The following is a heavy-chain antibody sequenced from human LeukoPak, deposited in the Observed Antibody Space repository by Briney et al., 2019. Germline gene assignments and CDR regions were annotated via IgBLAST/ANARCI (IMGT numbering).Heavy chain of an antibody. J-gene: IGHJ5*02. CDR2: IYYSGST. CDR1: GGSISSSSYY. CDR3: ARQVNYDFWSGYSPFNWFDP. D-gene: IGHD3-3*01. V-gene: IGHV4-39*01. Sequence: SSETLSLTCTVSGGSISSSSYYWGWIRQPPGKGLEWIGSIYYSGSTYYNPSLKSRVTISVDASKNQFSLKLSSVTAADTAVYYCARQVNYDFWSGYSPFNWFDPWGQGTLVTVSS.